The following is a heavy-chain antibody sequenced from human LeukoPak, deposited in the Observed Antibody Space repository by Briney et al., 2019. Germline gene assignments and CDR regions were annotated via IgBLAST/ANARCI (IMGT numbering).Heavy chain of an antibody. CDR3: ARVLDYGDPVSYFDY. J-gene: IGHJ4*02. CDR2: IISFFGAA. Sequence: SVKVSCKASGGTFNSSGISWVRQAPGQGLEWMGGIISFFGAAHYTQKFQGRLTITADESTSTAYMELSSLTSEDTAVYYCARVLDYGDPVSYFDYWGQGTLVTVSS. V-gene: IGHV1-69*13. CDR1: GGTFNSSG. D-gene: IGHD4-17*01.